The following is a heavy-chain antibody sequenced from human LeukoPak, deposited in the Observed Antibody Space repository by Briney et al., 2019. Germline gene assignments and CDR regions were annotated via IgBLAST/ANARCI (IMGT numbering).Heavy chain of an antibody. CDR1: GYTFTGYY. Sequence: GASVKVSCKASGYTFTGYYMHWVRQAPGQGLEWMGGIIPIFGTANYAQKFQGRVTITADKSTSTAYMELSSLRSEDTAVYYCARTTEPGATYYYYMDVWGKGTTVTVSS. CDR3: ARTTEPGATYYYYMDV. V-gene: IGHV1-69*06. D-gene: IGHD4-17*01. CDR2: IIPIFGTA. J-gene: IGHJ6*03.